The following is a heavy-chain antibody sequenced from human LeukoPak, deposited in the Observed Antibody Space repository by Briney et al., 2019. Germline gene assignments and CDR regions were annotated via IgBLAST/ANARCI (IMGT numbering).Heavy chain of an antibody. CDR3: AKVSRDSTGSDAFDI. Sequence: QPGGSLRLSCAASGFTFSSYSMNWVRQAPGKGLEWVSYISSSSSTIYYADSVKGRFTISRDNAKNSLYLQMNSLRDEDTAVYYCAKVSRDSTGSDAFDIWGQGTMVTVSS. D-gene: IGHD3-22*01. CDR1: GFTFSSYS. CDR2: ISSSSSTI. V-gene: IGHV3-48*02. J-gene: IGHJ3*02.